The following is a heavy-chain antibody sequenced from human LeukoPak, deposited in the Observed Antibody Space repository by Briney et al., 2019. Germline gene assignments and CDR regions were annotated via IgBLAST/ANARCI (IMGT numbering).Heavy chain of an antibody. Sequence: PSETLSLTCAVYGGSFSGYYWSWIRQPPGKGLEWIGEINHSGSTNYNPCLKSRVTISVDTSKNQFSLKLSSVTAADTAVYYCAREIGSSSWYVYFDYWGQGTLVTVSS. J-gene: IGHJ4*02. CDR3: AREIGSSSWYVYFDY. V-gene: IGHV4-34*01. CDR1: GGSFSGYY. CDR2: INHSGST. D-gene: IGHD6-13*01.